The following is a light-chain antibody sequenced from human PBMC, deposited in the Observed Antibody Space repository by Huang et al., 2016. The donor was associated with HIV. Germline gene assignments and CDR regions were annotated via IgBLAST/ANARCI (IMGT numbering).Light chain of an antibody. J-gene: IGKJ3*01. Sequence: DIQMTQSPSSLSASVGDRVTITCRARQSISNYLNWYQQKPGKAPKLLIYAASSLQSGVPSRFRGSGSGTDFTLTISSLQPEDSAAYYCQQSYSPRTFGPGTKVDIK. V-gene: IGKV1-39*01. CDR3: QQSYSPRT. CDR2: AAS. CDR1: QSISNY.